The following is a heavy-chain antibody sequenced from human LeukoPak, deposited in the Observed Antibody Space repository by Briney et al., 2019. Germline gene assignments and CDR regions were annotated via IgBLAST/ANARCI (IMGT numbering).Heavy chain of an antibody. J-gene: IGHJ4*02. CDR1: GGSISTYY. V-gene: IGHV4-59*08. CDR3: ARGGSAGYFDH. CDR2: IYYTGST. Sequence: SETLSLTCTASGGSISTYYWSWIRQPPGKGLEYIGYIYYTGSTNYNPSLKSRVTISVDTSKNQFSLKLSSVTAADTAMFYCARGGSAGYFDHWGQGTLVTVSS.